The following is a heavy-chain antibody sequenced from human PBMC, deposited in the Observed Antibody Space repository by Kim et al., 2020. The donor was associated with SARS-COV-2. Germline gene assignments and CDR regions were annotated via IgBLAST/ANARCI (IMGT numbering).Heavy chain of an antibody. CDR2: IYYSGST. Sequence: SETLSLTCTVSGGSISSYYWSWIRQPPGKGLEWIGYIYYSGSTNYNPSLKSRVTISVDTSKNQFSLKLSSVTAADTAVYYCASSSAIFDGVGVPGFDPWGQGTLVTVSS. CDR3: ASSSAIFDGVGVPGFDP. J-gene: IGHJ5*02. CDR1: GGSISSYY. D-gene: IGHD3-3*01. V-gene: IGHV4-59*01.